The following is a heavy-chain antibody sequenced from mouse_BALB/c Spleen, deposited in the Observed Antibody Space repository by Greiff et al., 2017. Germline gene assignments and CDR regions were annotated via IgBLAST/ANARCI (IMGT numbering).Heavy chain of an antibody. CDR1: GFNITDTY. V-gene: IGHV14-3*02. CDR3: AGTRDYAMDY. Sequence: VQLQQSGAELVKPGASVKLSCTASGFNITDTYMHWVKQRPEQGLEWIGRIDPANGNTKYDPKFQGKATITADTSSNTAYLQLSSLTSEDTAVYYCAGTRDYAMDYWGQGTSVTVSS. J-gene: IGHJ4*01. CDR2: IDPANGNT. D-gene: IGHD3-3*01.